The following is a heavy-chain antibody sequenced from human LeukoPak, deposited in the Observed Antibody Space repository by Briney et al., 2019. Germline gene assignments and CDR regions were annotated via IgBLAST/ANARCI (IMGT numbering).Heavy chain of an antibody. V-gene: IGHV4-61*02. CDR3: ARVYGDKYNWFDP. D-gene: IGHD4-17*01. CDR2: IYTSGST. Sequence: SETLSLTCTVSGGSISSGNYYWSWIRQPAGKGLEWIGRIYTSGSTNYNPSLKSRVTIPVDTSKNQFSLKLSSVTAADTAVYYCARVYGDKYNWFDPWGQGTLVTVSS. CDR1: GGSISSGNYY. J-gene: IGHJ5*02.